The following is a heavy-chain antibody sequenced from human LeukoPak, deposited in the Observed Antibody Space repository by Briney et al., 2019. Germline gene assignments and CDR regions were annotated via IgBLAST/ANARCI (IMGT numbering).Heavy chain of an antibody. D-gene: IGHD3-22*01. CDR2: MTSSRYI. Sequence: GGSLRLSCAASGFSLKTYNMDWVRQAPGKGLEWVSSMTSSRYIYYADSVKGRFTISRDDANNLVFLQMHSLRAEDTAIYYCTRDQFFDYDNDDAFDVWGQGTKVIVSS. CDR1: GFSLKTYN. V-gene: IGHV3-21*04. CDR3: TRDQFFDYDNDDAFDV. J-gene: IGHJ3*01.